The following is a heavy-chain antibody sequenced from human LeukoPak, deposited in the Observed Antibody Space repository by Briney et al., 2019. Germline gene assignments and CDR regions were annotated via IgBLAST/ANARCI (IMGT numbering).Heavy chain of an antibody. V-gene: IGHV4-61*05. CDR1: GGSISSSSYY. Sequence: PSETLSLTCTVSGGSISSSSYYWGWIRQPPGKGLEWIGYIYNSGITNYNPSLKSRVTISVDTSRNQFSLRLSSVTSADTAVYYCARADTWVRYFDYWGQGTLVTVSS. J-gene: IGHJ4*02. D-gene: IGHD5-18*01. CDR3: ARADTWVRYFDY. CDR2: IYNSGIT.